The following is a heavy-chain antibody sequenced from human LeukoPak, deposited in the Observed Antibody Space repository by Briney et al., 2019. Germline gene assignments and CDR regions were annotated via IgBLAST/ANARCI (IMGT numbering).Heavy chain of an antibody. CDR3: ASLGY. J-gene: IGHJ4*02. Sequence: GGSLRLSCAASGFAFSSYAMHWVRQAPGKGLEWVAVISYDGSNKYYADSVKGRFTVSRDNSKNTLYVQMNSLRAEDTAVYYCASLGYWGQGTLVTVSS. V-gene: IGHV3-30*04. CDR1: GFAFSSYA. CDR2: ISYDGSNK.